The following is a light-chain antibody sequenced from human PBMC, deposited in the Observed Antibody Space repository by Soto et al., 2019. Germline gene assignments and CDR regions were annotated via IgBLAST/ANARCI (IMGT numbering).Light chain of an antibody. CDR1: QSISSY. J-gene: IGKJ2*01. CDR2: AAS. CDR3: QQSYSTPYT. V-gene: IGKV1-39*01. Sequence: DIQMTQSPSSLSAPVGDRVTITCRASQSISSYLNWFQQKPGKAPKLLIYAASSFQSGVPSRFSGSGSGTDFTLTISSLQPEDFATYYCQQSYSTPYTFGQGTKLEIK.